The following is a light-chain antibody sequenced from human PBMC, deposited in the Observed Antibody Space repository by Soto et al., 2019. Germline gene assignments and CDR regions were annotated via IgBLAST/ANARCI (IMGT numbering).Light chain of an antibody. V-gene: IGKV3-15*01. Sequence: EIVMTQSPATLSVSPGERATLSCRASQSVSSNLAWYQQKPGQAPRLLIYGASTRATGIPARFSGSGSGTEFTLTISSLQSEDFAVYYCQQYNSYSEAFGQGTKVDNK. CDR1: QSVSSN. J-gene: IGKJ1*01. CDR3: QQYNSYSEA. CDR2: GAS.